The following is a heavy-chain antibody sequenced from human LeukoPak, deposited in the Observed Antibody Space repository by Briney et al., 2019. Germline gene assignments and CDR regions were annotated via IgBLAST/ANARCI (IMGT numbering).Heavy chain of an antibody. CDR2: ISYDGSNK. V-gene: IGHV3-30-3*01. CDR1: GFTFSSYA. CDR3: ARDRATVTTGIDY. Sequence: GGSLRLSCAASGFTFSSYAMHWVRQAPGKGLEWVAVISYDGSNKYYADSVKGRFTISRDNSKNTLYLQMNGLRAEDTAVYYCARDRATVTTGIDYRGQGTPGNVSS. D-gene: IGHD4-11*01. J-gene: IGHJ4*01.